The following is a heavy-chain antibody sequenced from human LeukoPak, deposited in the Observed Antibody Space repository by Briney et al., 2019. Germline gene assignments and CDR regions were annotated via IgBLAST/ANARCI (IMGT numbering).Heavy chain of an antibody. Sequence: GRSLRLSCAASGFTFSRYGMHWVRQAPRKGLEWVSYISSSGNTIYYADSVKGRFTISRDNAKHSLYLQMNSLRAEDTAVYYCARGWGTGSSPDAFDPWGQGTLVTVSS. V-gene: IGHV3-48*03. CDR2: ISSSGNTI. CDR3: ARGWGTGSSPDAFDP. J-gene: IGHJ5*02. D-gene: IGHD6-6*01. CDR1: GFTFSRYG.